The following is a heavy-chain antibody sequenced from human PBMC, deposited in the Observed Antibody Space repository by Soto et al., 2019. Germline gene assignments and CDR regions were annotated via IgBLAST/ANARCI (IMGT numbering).Heavy chain of an antibody. J-gene: IGHJ6*02. Sequence: GESLKISCKGSGYSFTSYWIGWVRQMPGKGLEWMGIIYPGDSDTRYSPSFQGQVTISADKSISTAYLQWSSLKASDTAMYYCARLGDYAGYYYGMDVWGQGTTVTVSS. V-gene: IGHV5-51*01. CDR2: IYPGDSDT. CDR3: ARLGDYAGYYYGMDV. CDR1: GYSFTSYW. D-gene: IGHD4-17*01.